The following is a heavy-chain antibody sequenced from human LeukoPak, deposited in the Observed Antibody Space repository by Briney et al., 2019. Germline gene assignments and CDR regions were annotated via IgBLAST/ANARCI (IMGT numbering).Heavy chain of an antibody. J-gene: IGHJ1*01. CDR3: TSWGDTTAEYFQR. V-gene: IGHV3-7*01. CDR2: RDT. D-gene: IGHD2-21*02. Sequence: RDTYYVDSVKGRFTISRDNAQNSMYLQTSSLRVEDTAVYYCTSWGDTTAEYFQRWGQGTLVTVSS.